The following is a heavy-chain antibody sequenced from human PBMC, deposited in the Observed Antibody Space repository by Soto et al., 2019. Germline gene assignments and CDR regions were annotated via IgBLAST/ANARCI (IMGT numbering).Heavy chain of an antibody. CDR1: GFSFSDYY. Sequence: EVQLVESGGGLVQPGGSLRLSCAASGFSFSDYYINWVRQAPGKGLEWVGRTRNKASSYTTDYAAFVKGRFTISRDDSKNLIYLQTNSLKPEDTDVYYCAREGSSSGPDYEYWGQGTLVTVSS. J-gene: IGHJ4*02. CDR3: AREGSSSGPDYEY. CDR2: TRNKASSYTT. D-gene: IGHD3-22*01. V-gene: IGHV3-72*01.